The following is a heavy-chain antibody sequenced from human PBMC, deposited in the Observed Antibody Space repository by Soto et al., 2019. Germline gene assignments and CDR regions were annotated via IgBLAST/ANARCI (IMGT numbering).Heavy chain of an antibody. V-gene: IGHV1-69*02. CDR3: ARGPRGCSGGSCYSRGGLGY. Sequence: GASVKVSCKASGGTFSSYTISWVRQAPGQGLEWMGRIIPILGIANYAQKFQGRVTITADKSTSTAYMELSSLRSEDTAVYYCARGPRGCSGGSCYSRGGLGYWGQGTLVTSPQ. CDR2: IIPILGIA. D-gene: IGHD2-15*01. J-gene: IGHJ4*02. CDR1: GGTFSSYT.